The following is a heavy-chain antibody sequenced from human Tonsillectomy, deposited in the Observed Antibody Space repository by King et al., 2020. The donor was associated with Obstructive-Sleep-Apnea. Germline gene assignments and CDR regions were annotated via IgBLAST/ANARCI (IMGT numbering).Heavy chain of an antibody. Sequence: DVQLVESGGGLVQPGGSLRLSCAASGFTFSSYAMSWVRQAPGKGLEWVSSISASGGSTNYADSVKGRFTISRDNSKNTLYLQMNSLRAEDTAVYYCAKQGTIFGVVTEVDYYGMDVWGQGTTVTVSS. J-gene: IGHJ6*02. CDR1: GFTFSSYA. V-gene: IGHV3-23*04. CDR3: AKQGTIFGVVTEVDYYGMDV. CDR2: ISASGGST. D-gene: IGHD3-3*01.